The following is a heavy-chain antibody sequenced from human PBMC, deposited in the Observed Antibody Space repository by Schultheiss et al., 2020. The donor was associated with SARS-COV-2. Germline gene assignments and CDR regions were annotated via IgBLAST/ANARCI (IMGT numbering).Heavy chain of an antibody. CDR1: GGSFSGYY. Sequence: SETLSLTCAVYGGSFSGYYWSWIRQPPGKGLEWIGYIYYSGSTYYNPSLKSRVTISVDTSKNQFSLKLSSVTAADTAVYYCAREWTAAPFDYWGQGTLVTVSS. CDR2: IYYSGST. J-gene: IGHJ4*02. V-gene: IGHV4-34*01. CDR3: AREWTAAPFDY. D-gene: IGHD2-2*01.